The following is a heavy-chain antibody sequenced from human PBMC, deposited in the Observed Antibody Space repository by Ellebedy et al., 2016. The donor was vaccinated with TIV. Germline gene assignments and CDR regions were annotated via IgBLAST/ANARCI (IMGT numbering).Heavy chain of an antibody. J-gene: IGHJ4*02. V-gene: IGHV3-7*03. D-gene: IGHD2-8*01. Sequence: GESLKISCAASGFTFSSYWMSWVRQAPGKGLEWVANIKYDGSEHYYVDSVKGRFTISRDNAKNSLYLQMSSLRAEDTAVYYCARPGKPYAIDYWGQGILVTVSS. CDR1: GFTFSSYW. CDR3: ARPGKPYAIDY. CDR2: IKYDGSEH.